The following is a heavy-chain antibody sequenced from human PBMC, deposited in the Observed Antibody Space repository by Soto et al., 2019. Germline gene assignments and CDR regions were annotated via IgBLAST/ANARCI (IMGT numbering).Heavy chain of an antibody. V-gene: IGHV1-18*01. CDR3: ARAHFWTTIFGVVIGDYYYYGMDV. D-gene: IGHD3-3*01. CDR2: ISAYNGNT. J-gene: IGHJ6*02. CDR1: GYTFTSYG. Sequence: QVPLVQSGAEVKKPGASVKVSCKASGYTFTSYGISWVRQAPGQGLEWMGWISAYNGNTNYAQKLQGRVTMTTDTSTSTAYMELRSLRSDDTAVYYCARAHFWTTIFGVVIGDYYYYGMDVWGQGTTVTVSS.